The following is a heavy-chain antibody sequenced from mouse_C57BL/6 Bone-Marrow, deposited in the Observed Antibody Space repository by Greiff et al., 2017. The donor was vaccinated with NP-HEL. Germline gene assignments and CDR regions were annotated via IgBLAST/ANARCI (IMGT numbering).Heavy chain of an antibody. CDR2: IDPENGDT. V-gene: IGHV14-4*01. J-gene: IGHJ3*01. D-gene: IGHD1-1*01. CDR1: GFNIKDDY. Sequence: VQLQQSGAELVRPGASVKLSCTASGFNIKDDYMHWVKQRPEQGLEWIGWIDPENGDTEYASKFQGKATITADTSSNTAYLQHSRLTSEDTAVYYCTTPYGSAGAWFAYWGQGTLVTVSA. CDR3: TTPYGSAGAWFAY.